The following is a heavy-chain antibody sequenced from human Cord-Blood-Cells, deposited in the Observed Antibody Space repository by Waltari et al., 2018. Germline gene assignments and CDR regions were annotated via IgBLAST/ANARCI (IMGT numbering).Heavy chain of an antibody. CDR1: GGSISSHY. V-gene: IGHV4-59*11. CDR2: IYYSGST. D-gene: IGHD7-27*01. Sequence: QVQLQESGPGLVKPSETLSLTCTVSGGSISSHYWSWIRQPPGKGLEWIGYIYYSGSTNYNPAAKSRVTISVDTSKSQFSLKLSSVTAADTAVYYCARDTKLTGDAFDIWGQGTMVTVSS. J-gene: IGHJ3*02. CDR3: ARDTKLTGDAFDI.